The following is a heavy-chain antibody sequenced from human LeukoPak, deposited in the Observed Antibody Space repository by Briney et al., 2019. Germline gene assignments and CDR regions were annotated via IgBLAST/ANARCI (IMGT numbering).Heavy chain of an antibody. CDR2: IRSKAYGGTT. CDR1: GFTFGDYA. J-gene: IGHJ4*02. D-gene: IGHD5-18*01. Sequence: PGGSLRLSCTASGFTFGDYAMSWFRQAPGKGLEWVGFIRSKAYGGTTEYAASVKGRFTISRDDSKSIAYPQMNSLKTEDTAVYYCTRAKGLGDSYGWLADYWGQGTPVTVSS. CDR3: TRAKGLGDSYGWLADY. V-gene: IGHV3-49*03.